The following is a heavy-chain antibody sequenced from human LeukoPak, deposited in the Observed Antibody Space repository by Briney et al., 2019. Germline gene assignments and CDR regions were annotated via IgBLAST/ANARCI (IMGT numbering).Heavy chain of an antibody. CDR1: VYTFNNYY. Sequence: ASVKVSCLSSVYTFNNYYLHWVRQAPGQGVAGMGIITPSSGGTSYAQKFQGRVTMTRATSTSTVYMELSSLRPEDTAVYYCARDPSYCGGDCYAFDIWGQGTMVTVSS. CDR3: ARDPSYCGGDCYAFDI. V-gene: IGHV1-46*02. J-gene: IGHJ3*02. D-gene: IGHD2-21*02. CDR2: ITPSSGGT.